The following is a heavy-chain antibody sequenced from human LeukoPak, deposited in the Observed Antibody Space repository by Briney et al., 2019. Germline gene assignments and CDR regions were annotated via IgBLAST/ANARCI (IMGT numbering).Heavy chain of an antibody. CDR3: TTGGDNSGYSLRY. J-gene: IGHJ4*02. Sequence: GGSLRLSCAGSGFTFTNAWMSWVRQAPGKGLEWVGRIKSKAAGGTTDYAAPVKGRFTISRDDSKNTLDLQMDSLKTEDTAVYYCTTGGDNSGYSLRYWGQGTLVTVSS. V-gene: IGHV3-15*01. D-gene: IGHD3-22*01. CDR1: GFTFTNAW. CDR2: IKSKAAGGTT.